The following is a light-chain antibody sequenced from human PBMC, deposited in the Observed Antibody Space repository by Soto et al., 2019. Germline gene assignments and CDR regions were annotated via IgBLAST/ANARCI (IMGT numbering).Light chain of an antibody. Sequence: QSVLTQPPSTSGTPGKRVAISCSGTSSNIGSHTVNWYQQLPGTAPKLLIYGDDQRPSGVPDRFSGSKSGTSASLAISGLQPEDEVDYYCASWDDRLNGPVFGGGTKLTVL. V-gene: IGLV1-44*01. CDR3: ASWDDRLNGPV. CDR2: GDD. J-gene: IGLJ3*02. CDR1: SSNIGSHT.